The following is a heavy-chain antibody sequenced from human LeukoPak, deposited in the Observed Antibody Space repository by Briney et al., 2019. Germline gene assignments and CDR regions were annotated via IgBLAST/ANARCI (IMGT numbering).Heavy chain of an antibody. CDR3: ARGKYSSSWYPSDY. CDR1: GLTFSRYG. J-gene: IGHJ4*02. Sequence: PGGSLRLSCAASGLTFSRYGMHWVRQAPGKGLEWVAYIRYDGSYKHYADSVKGRFTISRDNSKNTLYLQMNSLRGEDTAAYYCARGKYSSSWYPSDYWGQGTLVTVSS. D-gene: IGHD6-13*01. V-gene: IGHV3-30*02. CDR2: IRYDGSYK.